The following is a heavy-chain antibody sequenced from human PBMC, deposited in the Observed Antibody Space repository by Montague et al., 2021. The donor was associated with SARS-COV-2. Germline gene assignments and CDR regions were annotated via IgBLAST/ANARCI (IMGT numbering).Heavy chain of an antibody. V-gene: IGHV4-28*01. CDR3: VRKTSGYHPFDE. D-gene: IGHD1-14*01. Sequence: STYYNPSLKSRVTMSMDTSKNQFSLNLTSVTALDTAVYYCVRKTSGYHPFDEGGQGTLVTVYS. J-gene: IGHJ4*02. CDR2: ST.